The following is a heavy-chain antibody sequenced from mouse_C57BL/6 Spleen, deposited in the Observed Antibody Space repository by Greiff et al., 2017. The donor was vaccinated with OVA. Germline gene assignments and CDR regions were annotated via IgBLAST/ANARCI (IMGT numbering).Heavy chain of an antibody. J-gene: IGHJ4*01. V-gene: IGHV1-9*01. CDR3: ARWIYYAMDY. Sequence: VQLQQSGAELMKPGASVKLSCKATGYTFTGYWIEWVKQRPGHGLEWIGEILTGSGSTNYNEKFKGKATLTADTSTNTAYMQLSSLTTEDSAIYYCARWIYYAMDYWGQGTSVTVSS. CDR2: ILTGSGST. CDR1: GYTFTGYW.